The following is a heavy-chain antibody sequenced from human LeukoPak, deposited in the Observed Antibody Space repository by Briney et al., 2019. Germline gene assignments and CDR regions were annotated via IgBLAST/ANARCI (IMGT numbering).Heavy chain of an antibody. CDR1: GFTFDDYA. J-gene: IGHJ4*02. Sequence: PGGSLRLSCAASGFTFDDYAMHWVRKAQGKGLEWVSGISWNSGSIGYADPVKGRFTISRDNAKNSLYLQMNSLRAEDMALYYCAKVHSSVWFDYWGQGTLVTVSS. CDR2: ISWNSGSI. D-gene: IGHD3-22*01. V-gene: IGHV3-9*03. CDR3: AKVHSSVWFDY.